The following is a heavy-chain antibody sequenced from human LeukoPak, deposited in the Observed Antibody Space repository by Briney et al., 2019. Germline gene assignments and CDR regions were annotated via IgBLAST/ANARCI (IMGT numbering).Heavy chain of an antibody. CDR3: ARDSASIAVAGDDPYYYYYYYMDV. V-gene: IGHV1-2*02. D-gene: IGHD6-19*01. Sequence: ASVKVSCKASGYTFTGYYMHWVRQAPGQGLEWMGWINPNSGGTNYAQKFQGRVTMTRDTSISTAYMELSRLRSDDTAVYYCARDSASIAVAGDDPYYYYYYYMDVWGKGTTVTVSS. CDR2: INPNSGGT. CDR1: GYTFTGYY. J-gene: IGHJ6*03.